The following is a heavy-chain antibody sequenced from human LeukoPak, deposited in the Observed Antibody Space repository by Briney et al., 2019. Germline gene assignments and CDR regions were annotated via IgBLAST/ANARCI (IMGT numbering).Heavy chain of an antibody. CDR3: VRDGGYQLLVI. J-gene: IGHJ4*02. CDR1: GYSFTSYW. Sequence: GESLKISCKGSGYSFTSYWIGWVRQAPGQSLEWMGYINGGNGKTEYSQKFQGRLTITRDISATTAYMELSSLRSEDTAVYYCVRDGGYQLLVIWGRGTLITVAS. CDR2: INGGNGKT. D-gene: IGHD2-2*01. V-gene: IGHV1-3*01.